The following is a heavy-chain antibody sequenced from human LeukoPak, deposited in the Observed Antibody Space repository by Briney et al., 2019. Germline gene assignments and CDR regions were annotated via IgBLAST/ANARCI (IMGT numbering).Heavy chain of an antibody. Sequence: SETLSLTRAVYGGSFSGYYWSWIRQPPGKGLEWIGEINHSGSTNYNPSLKSRVTISVDTSKNQFSLKLSSVTAADTAVYYCARGLDCDAFDVWGQGTMVTVSS. D-gene: IGHD3/OR15-3a*01. J-gene: IGHJ3*01. CDR1: GGSFSGYY. CDR3: ARGLDCDAFDV. V-gene: IGHV4-34*01. CDR2: INHSGST.